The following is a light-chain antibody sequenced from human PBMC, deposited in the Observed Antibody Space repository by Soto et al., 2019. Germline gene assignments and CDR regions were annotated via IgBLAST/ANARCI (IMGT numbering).Light chain of an antibody. Sequence: EIVLTQSPGTLSLSPGERATLSCRASQSVSSSYLAWYQQKPGQAPRLLIYGASSRATGIPDRFSGSGSGTDFTLTISRLEPEDFEVYYCQQYGNSPRTLGQGTKVDIK. V-gene: IGKV3-20*01. CDR1: QSVSSSY. CDR3: QQYGNSPRT. CDR2: GAS. J-gene: IGKJ1*01.